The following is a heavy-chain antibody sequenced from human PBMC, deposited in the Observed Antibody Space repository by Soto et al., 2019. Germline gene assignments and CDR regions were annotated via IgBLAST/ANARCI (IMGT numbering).Heavy chain of an antibody. V-gene: IGHV1-69*18. CDR1: GDTFSHYV. Sequence: VQMVQSGAEVKEPGSSVKASCTNSGDTFSHYVMSWVRQAPGQGLEWMGSLAPISGSPNYAERFEGRLTISADAGTSTMYMELRSLKYDDTAVYYCARIGVGSRRWGQGTMVTVSS. J-gene: IGHJ3*01. CDR2: LAPISGSP. CDR3: ARIGVGSRR. D-gene: IGHD1-26*01.